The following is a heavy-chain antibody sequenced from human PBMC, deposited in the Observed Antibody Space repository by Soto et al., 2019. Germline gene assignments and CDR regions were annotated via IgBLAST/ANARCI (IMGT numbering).Heavy chain of an antibody. Sequence: ASVKVSCKASGYTFTSYGISWVRQAPGQGLEWMGWISAYNGNTNYAQKLQGRVTMTTDTSTSTAYMELRSLRSDDTAVYYCARDGYSSSWYPIGYYHYMDVWGKGTTVTVSS. CDR2: ISAYNGNT. CDR3: ARDGYSSSWYPIGYYHYMDV. V-gene: IGHV1-18*01. CDR1: GYTFTSYG. D-gene: IGHD6-13*01. J-gene: IGHJ6*03.